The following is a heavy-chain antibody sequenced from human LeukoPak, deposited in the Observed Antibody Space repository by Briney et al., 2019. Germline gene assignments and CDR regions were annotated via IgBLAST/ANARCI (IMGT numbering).Heavy chain of an antibody. CDR2: IKPDGSEK. J-gene: IGHJ4*02. V-gene: IGHV3-7*01. CDR1: GFTFSSYA. CDR3: ARTYYDSGNGY. Sequence: GGSLRLSCAASGFTFSSYAMSWVRQAPGKGLEWVANIKPDGSEKYYLDSVKGRFTISRDNAQNSLYLQMNSLRAADTAVYYCARTYYDSGNGYWGPGTLVTVSS. D-gene: IGHD3-10*01.